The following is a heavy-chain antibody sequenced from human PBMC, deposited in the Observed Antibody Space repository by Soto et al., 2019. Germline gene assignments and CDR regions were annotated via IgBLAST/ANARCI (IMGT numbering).Heavy chain of an antibody. CDR3: ERGTVGATYFDY. CDR2: INAGNGNT. Sequence: QVQLVQSGAEVKKPGASVKVSCKASGYTFTSYAMHWVRQAPGQRLEWMGWINAGNGNTKYSQKFQGRVTITRDTSASTAYMELSSLRSEDTAVYYCERGTVGATYFDYWGQGTLVTVSS. CDR1: GYTFTSYA. D-gene: IGHD1-26*01. J-gene: IGHJ4*02. V-gene: IGHV1-3*01.